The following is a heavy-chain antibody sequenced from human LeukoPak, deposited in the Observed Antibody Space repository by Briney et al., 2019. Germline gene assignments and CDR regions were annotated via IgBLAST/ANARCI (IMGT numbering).Heavy chain of an antibody. Sequence: PGGSLRLSCAASGFTVGSNYMSWVRQAPGKGLEWVSVIYSGGSTYYADSVKGRFTISRDNSKNTLYLQMNSLRAEDTAVYYCARLIAGNYYYYMDVWGKGTTVTVSS. V-gene: IGHV3-53*01. CDR3: ARLIAGNYYYYMDV. CDR2: IYSGGST. CDR1: GFTVGSNY. J-gene: IGHJ6*03. D-gene: IGHD6-13*01.